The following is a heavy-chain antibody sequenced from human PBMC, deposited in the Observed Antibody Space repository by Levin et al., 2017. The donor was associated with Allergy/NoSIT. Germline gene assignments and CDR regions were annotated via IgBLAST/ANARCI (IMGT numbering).Heavy chain of an antibody. V-gene: IGHV1-69*13. CDR1: GGTFSSYA. J-gene: IGHJ6*02. D-gene: IGHD5-18*01. CDR3: ASPLRGYSYGTLYGMDV. Sequence: SVKVSCKASGGTFSSYAISWVRQAPGQGLEWMGGIIPIFGTANYAQKFQGRVTITADESTSTAYMELSSLRSEDTAVYYCASPLRGYSYGTLYGMDVWGQGTTVTVSS. CDR2: IIPIFGTA.